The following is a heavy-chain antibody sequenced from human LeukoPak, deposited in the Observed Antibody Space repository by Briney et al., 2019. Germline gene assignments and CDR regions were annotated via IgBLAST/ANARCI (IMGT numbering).Heavy chain of an antibody. J-gene: IGHJ6*02. D-gene: IGHD1-7*01. CDR3: AREVNYVDYYYGMDV. CDR2: IWYDGSNK. V-gene: IGHV3-33*01. CDR1: RFTFSSYG. Sequence: GRSLRLSCAASRFTFSSYGMHWVRQAPGKGLEWVAVIWYDGSNKYYADSVKGRFTISRDNSKNTLYLQMNSLRAEDTAVYYCAREVNYVDYYYGMDVWGQGTTVTVSS.